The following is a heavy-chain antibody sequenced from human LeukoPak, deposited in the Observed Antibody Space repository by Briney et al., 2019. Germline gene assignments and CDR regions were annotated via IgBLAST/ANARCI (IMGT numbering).Heavy chain of an antibody. J-gene: IGHJ6*02. Sequence: ASVKVSCKASGYTFTSYYLHWVRQAPGQGLEWMGIINPSGGSATYAQKFQGRVTITADESTSTAYMELRSLRSDDTAVYYCASVFGVVTRPYYYYGMDVWGQGTTVTVSS. CDR3: ASVFGVVTRPYYYYGMDV. V-gene: IGHV1-46*01. CDR1: GYTFTSYY. CDR2: INPSGGSA. D-gene: IGHD3-3*01.